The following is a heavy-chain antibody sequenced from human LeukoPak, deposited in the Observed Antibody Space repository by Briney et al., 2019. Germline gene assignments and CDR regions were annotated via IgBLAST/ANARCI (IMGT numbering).Heavy chain of an antibody. Sequence: PGGSLRLSCAASGFTFSSYGMHWVRQAPGKGLEWVSVISDTGDNTYYADSVKGRFTISRDNPKNTLYLQMNSLRAEDTAVYYCATGTRETTTYFDYWGQGTLVTVSS. CDR2: ISDTGDNT. CDR1: GFTFSSYG. CDR3: ATGTRETTTYFDY. D-gene: IGHD4-17*01. J-gene: IGHJ4*02. V-gene: IGHV3-23*01.